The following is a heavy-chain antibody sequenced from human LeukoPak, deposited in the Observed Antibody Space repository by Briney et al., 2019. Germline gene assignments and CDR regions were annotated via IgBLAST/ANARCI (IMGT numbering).Heavy chain of an antibody. CDR2: INPSGGST. V-gene: IGHV1-46*01. Sequence: ASVKVSCKASGYAFTSYYMHWVRQAPGQGLEWMGIINPSGGSTSYAQKFQGRVTMTRDTSTSTVYMKLSSLRSEDTAVYYCARDQSLGYCSGGSCYSTEYFQHWGQGTLVTVSS. J-gene: IGHJ1*01. CDR3: ARDQSLGYCSGGSCYSTEYFQH. CDR1: GYAFTSYY. D-gene: IGHD2-15*01.